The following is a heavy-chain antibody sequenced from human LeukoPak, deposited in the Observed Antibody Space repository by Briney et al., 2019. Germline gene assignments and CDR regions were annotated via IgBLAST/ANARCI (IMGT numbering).Heavy chain of an antibody. Sequence: AESLKISCKGSGYSFTSYWISWVRQMPVKGLEWMGRIDPSDSYTNYSPSFQGHVTISADKSISTAYLQWSSLKASDTAMYYCARNPGIAAAGTSDYWGQGTLVTVSS. D-gene: IGHD6-13*01. J-gene: IGHJ4*02. CDR2: IDPSDSYT. CDR1: GYSFTSYW. V-gene: IGHV5-10-1*01. CDR3: ARNPGIAAAGTSDY.